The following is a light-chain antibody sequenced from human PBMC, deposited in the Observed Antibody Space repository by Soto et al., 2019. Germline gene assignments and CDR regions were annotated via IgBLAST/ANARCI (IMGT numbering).Light chain of an antibody. V-gene: IGLV7-46*01. J-gene: IGLJ2*01. Sequence: QAVVTQEPSLTVYPGGTVTLTCGSSTGAVTSGHYPSWFQQKPGQAPRTLIYDTSNTHSWTPARFSGSLLGGKAALALSGALPEDEAMYYCLLSYSGALVIFGGGTKVTVL. CDR3: LLSYSGALVI. CDR1: TGAVTSGHY. CDR2: DTS.